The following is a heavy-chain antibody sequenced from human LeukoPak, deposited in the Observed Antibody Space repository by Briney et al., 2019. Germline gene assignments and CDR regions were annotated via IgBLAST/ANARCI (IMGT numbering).Heavy chain of an antibody. Sequence: SETLSLTCAVYGGSFSGYYWSWIRQPPGKGLEWIGEINHSGSTNYNPSLKSRVTISVDTSKNQFSLKLSSVTAADTAVYYCAXEXXTRRRKTKYYFDYWGQGTLVIVSS. V-gene: IGHV4-34*01. J-gene: IGHJ4*02. D-gene: IGHD2-2*01. CDR1: GGSFSGYY. CDR3: AXEXXTRRRKTKYYFDY. CDR2: INHSGST.